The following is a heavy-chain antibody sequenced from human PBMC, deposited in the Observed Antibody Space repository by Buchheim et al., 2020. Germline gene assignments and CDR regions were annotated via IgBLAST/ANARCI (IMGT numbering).Heavy chain of an antibody. CDR2: IWYDGTNK. CDR3: ARDPPQSGWSFEA. V-gene: IGHV3-33*01. Sequence: QVQLVESGGGVVQPWTSLRLSCVASGFTFRDNAMHWVRQAPGKGLEWVAMIWYDGTNKYYADSVKGRFTVSRDNSKTMLYLQMNSLRVEDTAVYYCARDPPQSGWSFEAWGQGTL. J-gene: IGHJ5*01. D-gene: IGHD6-19*01. CDR1: GFTFRDNA.